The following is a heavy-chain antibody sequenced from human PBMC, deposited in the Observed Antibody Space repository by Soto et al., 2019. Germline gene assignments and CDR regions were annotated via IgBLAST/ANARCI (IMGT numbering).Heavy chain of an antibody. V-gene: IGHV1-8*01. D-gene: IGHD1-1*01. J-gene: IGHJ4*02. CDR2: MNPNSGNT. CDR3: VRGDNWNDEASDY. Sequence: ASVKVSCKASGYTFTSYDINWVRXXTGQGFEYLGWMNPNSGNTGYVKKFQGRVTITRDTSASTAYMELSSLRSEDTAVYYCVRGDNWNDEASDYWGQGTLVTVSS. CDR1: GYTFTSYD.